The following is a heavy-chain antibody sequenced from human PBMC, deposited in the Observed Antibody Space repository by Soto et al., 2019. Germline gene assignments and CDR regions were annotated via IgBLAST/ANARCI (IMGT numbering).Heavy chain of an antibody. CDR2: ISYDGINK. CDR1: GFTFRTCA. V-gene: IGHV3-30*01. J-gene: IGHJ4*01. D-gene: IGHD6-13*01. CDR3: ARGDSNSWSDY. Sequence: QVQLVESGGGVVQPGRSLRLSCAASGFTFRTCAMDWVRQAPGKGLEWVAVISYDGINKYYADSVKGRFTISRDNSKNTLSLQMNSLRAEDTAVYYCARGDSNSWSDYWGHGTLVTVSS.